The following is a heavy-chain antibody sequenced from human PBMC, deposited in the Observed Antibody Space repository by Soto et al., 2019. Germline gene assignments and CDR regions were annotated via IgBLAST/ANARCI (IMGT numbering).Heavy chain of an antibody. Sequence: SETLSLTYTVSGGSISSSSYYWGWIPQPPGKGLEWIGSIYYSASTYYNPSLKSRVTISVDTSKNQFSLKLSSVTAADTAVYYCAIGYDYHKHKRNKSDYWGEGTLVTVSS. CDR2: IYYSAST. J-gene: IGHJ4*02. D-gene: IGHD4-17*01. V-gene: IGHV4-39*01. CDR1: GGSISSSSYY. CDR3: AIGYDYHKHKRNKSDY.